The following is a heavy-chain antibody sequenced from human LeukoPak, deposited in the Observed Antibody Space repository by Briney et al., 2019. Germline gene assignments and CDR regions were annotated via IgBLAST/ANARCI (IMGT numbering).Heavy chain of an antibody. J-gene: IGHJ5*02. CDR3: ARGGGRGYSYGRGFRWFDP. V-gene: IGHV4-59*01. CDR1: GGSISTYY. D-gene: IGHD5-18*01. CDR2: IYYSGST. Sequence: PSETLSLTCTVSGGSISTYYWSWIRQPPGKGLEWIGYIYYSGSTNYNPSLKSRVTISVDTSKNQFSLKLNSVTAADTAAYYCARGGGRGYSYGRGFRWFDPWGQGTLVTVSS.